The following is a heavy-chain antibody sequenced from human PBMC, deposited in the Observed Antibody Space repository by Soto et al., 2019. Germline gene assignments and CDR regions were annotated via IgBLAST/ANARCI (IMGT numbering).Heavy chain of an antibody. V-gene: IGHV1-8*01. CDR1: GYTFTSYD. CDR2: MNPNSGNT. D-gene: IGHD6-13*01. CDR3: ARAHPRYGSSPSYFDL. Sequence: QVQLVQSVAEVKKPGASVKVSCKASGYTFTSYDINWVRQATGQGLEWMGWMNPNSGNTGYAQKFQGRVTMTRNTSISTAYMELSSLRSEDTAVYYCARAHPRYGSSPSYFDLWGRGTLVTVSS. J-gene: IGHJ2*01.